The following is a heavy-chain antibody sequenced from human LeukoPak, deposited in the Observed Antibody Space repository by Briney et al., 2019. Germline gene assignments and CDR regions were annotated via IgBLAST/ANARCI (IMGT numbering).Heavy chain of an antibody. V-gene: IGHV4-59*08. CDR3: ARSGFYNTGWAHFDS. Sequence: KASETLSLTCTVSGGSMTNCYWTWIRHPPGKGLEWIGYIYYSGSTNYNPSLMSRVTISVDTSKNHFSLRLSSVTAADTAVYYCARSGFYNTGWAHFDSWGQGALVTVSS. J-gene: IGHJ4*02. CDR1: GGSMTNCY. CDR2: IYYSGST. D-gene: IGHD6-19*01.